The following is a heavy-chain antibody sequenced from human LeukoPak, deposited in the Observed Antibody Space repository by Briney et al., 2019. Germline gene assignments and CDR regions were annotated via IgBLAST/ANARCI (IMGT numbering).Heavy chain of an antibody. Sequence: QPGGSLRLSCSASGFIFSSFGWRWVRQAPGKGLEYVSAISSNGGRTYYADSVKGRFTISRDNSKNTLYLQMSSLRAEDTAVYYCVKDRVHDSSSYYGYGYWGQGTLVTVSS. V-gene: IGHV3-64D*09. CDR2: ISSNGGRT. CDR3: VKDRVHDSSSYYGYGY. CDR1: GFIFSSFG. D-gene: IGHD3-22*01. J-gene: IGHJ4*02.